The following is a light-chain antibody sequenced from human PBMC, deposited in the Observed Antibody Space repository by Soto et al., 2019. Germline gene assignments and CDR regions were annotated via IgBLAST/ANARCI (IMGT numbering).Light chain of an antibody. J-gene: IGKJ4*01. CDR1: QSVSSY. V-gene: IGKV3-11*01. Sequence: EIVLTQSPATLSLSPGERATLSCRASQSVSSYLAWYQQKPGQVPRLLIYDASNRATGIPARFSGSGSGTDFTLTIRSLELEDFAVYYCQQRSNWPPLTFGGGTKVEIK. CDR3: QQRSNWPPLT. CDR2: DAS.